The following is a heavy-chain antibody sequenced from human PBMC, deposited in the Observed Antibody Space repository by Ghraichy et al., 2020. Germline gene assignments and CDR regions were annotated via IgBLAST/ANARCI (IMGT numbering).Heavy chain of an antibody. D-gene: IGHD4-17*01. CDR1: GFTFSTYT. J-gene: IGHJ4*02. CDR3: GRGVNDYGDYILGY. CDR2: ISGSSTYI. Sequence: GGSLRLSCAASGFTFSTYTMNWVRQAPGKGLVWVSFISGSSTYINYADSVKGRFTISRDNAQNSLYLQMNSLRAEDTAVYYCGRGVNDYGDYILGYWGQGALVTFS. V-gene: IGHV3-21*01.